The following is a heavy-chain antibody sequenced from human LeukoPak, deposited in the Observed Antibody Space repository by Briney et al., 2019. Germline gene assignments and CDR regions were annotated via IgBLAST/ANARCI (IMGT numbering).Heavy chain of an antibody. V-gene: IGHV3-23*01. Sequence: GGSLRLSCAASGFTFSSYAMSWVRQAPGKGLEWGSAISGSGGSTYYADSVKGRFTISRDNSKNTLYLQMNSLRAEDTAVYYCAKVLGDYQVYYYGMDVWGQGTTVTVSS. CDR2: ISGSGGST. J-gene: IGHJ6*02. CDR3: AKVLGDYQVYYYGMDV. CDR1: GFTFSSYA. D-gene: IGHD3-10*01.